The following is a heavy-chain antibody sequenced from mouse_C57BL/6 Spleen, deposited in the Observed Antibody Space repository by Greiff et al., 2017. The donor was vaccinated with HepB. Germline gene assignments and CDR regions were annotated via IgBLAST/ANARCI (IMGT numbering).Heavy chain of an antibody. Sequence: VQLKESGAELVRPGTSVKMSCKASGYTFTNYWIGWAKQRPGHGLEWIGDIYPGGGYTNYNEKFKGKATLTADKSSSTAYMQFSSLTSEDSAIYYCARSPDGYYDYWGQGTTLTVSS. CDR2: IYPGGGYT. D-gene: IGHD2-3*01. V-gene: IGHV1-63*01. CDR3: ARSPDGYYDY. J-gene: IGHJ2*01. CDR1: GYTFTNYW.